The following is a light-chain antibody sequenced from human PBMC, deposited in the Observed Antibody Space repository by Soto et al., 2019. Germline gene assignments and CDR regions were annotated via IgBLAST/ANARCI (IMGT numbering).Light chain of an antibody. CDR1: QSVSSY. V-gene: IGKV3-11*01. J-gene: IGKJ4*01. Sequence: EIVLTQSPATLPLSPGERATLSCRASQSVSSYLAWYQQKPGQAPRLLIHDASNEATGIPARFSGSGSGTDFSLTITSLETEDFAFYVWPQRNIWPLTCGGGPKVVIK. CDR3: PQRNIWPLT. CDR2: DAS.